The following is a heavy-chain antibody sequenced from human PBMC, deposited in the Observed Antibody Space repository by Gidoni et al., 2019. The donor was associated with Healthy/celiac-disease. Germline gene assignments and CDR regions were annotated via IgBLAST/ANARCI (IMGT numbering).Heavy chain of an antibody. Sequence: QVQLVQSGAEVKKPGSSVKVSCKASGGTFSSYAISWVRQAPGQGLEWMGGIIPIFGTANYAQKFQGRVTITADKSTSTAYMELSSLRSEDTAVYYCARGDGYCSSTSCSFYGRYYMDVWGKGTTVTVSS. CDR3: ARGDGYCSSTSCSFYGRYYMDV. D-gene: IGHD2-2*01. V-gene: IGHV1-69*06. J-gene: IGHJ6*03. CDR2: IIPIFGTA. CDR1: GGTFSSYA.